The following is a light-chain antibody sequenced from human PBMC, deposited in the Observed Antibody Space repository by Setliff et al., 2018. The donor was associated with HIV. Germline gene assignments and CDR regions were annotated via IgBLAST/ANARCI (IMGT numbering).Light chain of an antibody. Sequence: SVSGSPGQSITISCTGTNSDVGGYNYVSWYQQHPGRAPKLIIYEVRNRPSGVSHRFSGSKSGNTASLTISGLQAEDEADYYCSSYAITNTLPFGTGTKVTVL. V-gene: IGLV2-14*01. CDR1: NSDVGGYNY. J-gene: IGLJ1*01. CDR2: EVR. CDR3: SSYAITNTLP.